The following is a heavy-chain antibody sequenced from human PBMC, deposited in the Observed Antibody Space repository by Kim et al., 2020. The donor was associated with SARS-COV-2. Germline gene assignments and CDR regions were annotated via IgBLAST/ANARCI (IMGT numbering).Heavy chain of an antibody. CDR1: GYTFTSYW. V-gene: IGHV5-51*01. CDR3: ARGLARSDRYHFDAFDI. CDR2: VYPGDSDT. D-gene: IGHD3-16*02. Sequence: GESLKISCKASGYTFTSYWIGWVRQMPGKGLEWMGIVYPGDSDTRYSPSFQGHVTISVDKSISTAYLQWSSLKASDTATYFCARGLARSDRYHFDAFDIWGQGALVTVTS. J-gene: IGHJ3*02.